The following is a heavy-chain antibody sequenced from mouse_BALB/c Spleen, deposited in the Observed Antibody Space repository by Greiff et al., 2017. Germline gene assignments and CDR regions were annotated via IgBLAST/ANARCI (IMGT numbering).Heavy chain of an antibody. J-gene: IGHJ2*01. CDR3: ARGDYDDGNFDY. D-gene: IGHD2-4*01. Sequence: EVQLQESGPGLVKPSQSLSLTCSVTGYSITSGYYWNWIRQFPGNKLEWMGYISYDGSNNYNPSLKNRISITRDTSKNQFFLKLNSVTTEDTATYYCARGDYDDGNFDYWGQGTTLTVSS. V-gene: IGHV3-6*02. CDR2: ISYDGSN. CDR1: GYSITSGYY.